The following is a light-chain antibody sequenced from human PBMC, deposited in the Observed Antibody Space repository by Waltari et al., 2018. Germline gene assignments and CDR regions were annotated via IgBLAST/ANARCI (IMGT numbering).Light chain of an antibody. J-gene: IGLJ3*02. Sequence: HSVLTQPPSVSGAPGQRVTISCAGRDSNIGAGYDIHWYQQVPGTAPKLPSFGNPTRPSGVPGRCSGSQSGTSASLAITGLQADDEADYYVQSYDSSLSDWVFGGGTKLTVL. CDR3: QSYDSSLSDWV. V-gene: IGLV1-40*01. CDR2: GNP. CDR1: DSNIGAGYD.